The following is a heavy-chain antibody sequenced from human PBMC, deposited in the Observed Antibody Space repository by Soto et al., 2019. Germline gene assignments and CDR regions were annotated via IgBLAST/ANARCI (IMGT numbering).Heavy chain of an antibody. J-gene: IGHJ6*03. V-gene: IGHV4-39*01. CDR3: ARRRYCSSTSCYAQQPYYYYYYYMDV. Sequence: PSETLSLTCTVSGGSISSSSYYWGWIRQPPGKGLEWIGSIYYSGSTYYNPSLKSRVTISVDTSKNQFSLKLSSVTAADTAVYYCARRRYCSSTSCYAQQPYYYYYYYMDVWGKGTTVTVSS. CDR2: IYYSGST. D-gene: IGHD2-2*01. CDR1: GGSISSSSYY.